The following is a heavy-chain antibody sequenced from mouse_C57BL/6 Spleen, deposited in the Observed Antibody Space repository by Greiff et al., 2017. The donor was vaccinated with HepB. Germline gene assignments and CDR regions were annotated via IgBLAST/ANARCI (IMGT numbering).Heavy chain of an antibody. CDR2: INPNNGGT. CDR3: ARRNPYSNFAMDY. D-gene: IGHD2-5*01. CDR1: GYTFTDYN. J-gene: IGHJ4*01. Sequence: SGPELVKPGASVKMSCKASGYTFTDYNMHWVKQSHGKSLEWIGYINPNNGGTSYNQKFKGKATLTVNKSSSTAYMELRSLTSEDSAVYYCARRNPYSNFAMDYWGQGTSVTVSS. V-gene: IGHV1-22*01.